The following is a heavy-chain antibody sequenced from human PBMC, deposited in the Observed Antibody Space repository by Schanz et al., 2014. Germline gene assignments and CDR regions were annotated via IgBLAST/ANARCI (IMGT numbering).Heavy chain of an antibody. D-gene: IGHD3-16*01. CDR2: INTNTVNP. CDR3: AIDALCGGHSLEF. V-gene: IGHV7-4-1*02. J-gene: IGHJ4*02. CDR1: GYTFTSNA. Sequence: QVQLVQSGAEVKKPGASVKVSCKASGYTFTSNALNWVRQAPGQGLEWMGWINTNTVNPTYARGFTGRFAFSLDTSVNSAFLQMSSLKADDTAVYYCAIDALCGGHSLEFWGQGTLVTVSS.